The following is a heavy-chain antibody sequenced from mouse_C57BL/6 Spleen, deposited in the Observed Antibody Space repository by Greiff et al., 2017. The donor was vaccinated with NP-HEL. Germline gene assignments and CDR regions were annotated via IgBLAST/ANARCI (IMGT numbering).Heavy chain of an antibody. J-gene: IGHJ4*01. CDR2: ISYDGSN. CDR3: AAYYSNFYYAMDY. D-gene: IGHD2-5*01. CDR1: GYSITSGYY. V-gene: IGHV3-6*01. Sequence: EVQLVESGPGLVKPSQSLSLTCSVTGYSITSGYYWNWIRQFPGNKLEWMGYISYDGSNNYNPSLKNRISITRDTSKNQFFLKLNSVTTEDTATYYCAAYYSNFYYAMDYWGQGTSVTVSS.